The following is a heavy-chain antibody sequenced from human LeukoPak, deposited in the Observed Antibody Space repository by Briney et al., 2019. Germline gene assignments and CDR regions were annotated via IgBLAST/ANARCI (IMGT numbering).Heavy chain of an antibody. J-gene: IGHJ4*02. CDR2: ISSSSSTI. Sequence: GGSLRLSCAASGFTFSSYSMNWVRQAPGKGLEGVSYISSSSSTIYYADSVKGRFTISRDNAKNSLYLQMNSLRGEDTTVYYCPRGGSTLGRGFDYWGQGTLVTASS. D-gene: IGHD2-15*01. V-gene: IGHV3-48*01. CDR1: GFTFSSYS. CDR3: PRGGSTLGRGFDY.